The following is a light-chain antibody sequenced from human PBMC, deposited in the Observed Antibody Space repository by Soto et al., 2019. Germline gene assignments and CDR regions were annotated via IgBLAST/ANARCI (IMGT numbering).Light chain of an antibody. CDR3: SSYSDSDTKV. V-gene: IGLV2-14*03. CDR2: EVN. J-gene: IGLJ1*01. CDR1: SSDVGAYIY. Sequence: QSALTQPASVSGSPGQSITISCGGTSSDVGAYIYVSWYQQYPGKAPKLIIYEVNNRPSGVSGRFSGSNSDTTAYLTISGLQAEDEADYYCSSYSDSDTKVFGTGTKLTVL.